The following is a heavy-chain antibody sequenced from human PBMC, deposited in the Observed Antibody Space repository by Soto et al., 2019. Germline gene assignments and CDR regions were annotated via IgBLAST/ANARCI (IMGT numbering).Heavy chain of an antibody. CDR3: ASHSDSSAYYYRGLDY. CDR1: GGTFSSYA. J-gene: IGHJ4*02. V-gene: IGHV1-69*12. Sequence: QVQLVQSGAEVKKPGSSVKVSCKASGGTFSSYAISWVRQAPGQGLEWMGGIIPIFGTADYAQKFQGRVTITADESTSTAYMERSSLRAEDTAVYYCASHSDSSAYYYRGLDYWGQGTLVTVSS. D-gene: IGHD3-22*01. CDR2: IIPIFGTA.